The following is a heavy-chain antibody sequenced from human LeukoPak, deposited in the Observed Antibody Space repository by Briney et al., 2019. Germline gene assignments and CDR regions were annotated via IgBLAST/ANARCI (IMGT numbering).Heavy chain of an antibody. D-gene: IGHD6-13*01. Sequence: GGSLRLSCAASGFTFSSYWMSLVRQAPGKGLEWVANIKQDGSEKYYVDSVKGRFTISRDNAKNSLYLQMNSLRAEDTAVYYCARDWSIAAGYFDYWGQGTLVTVSS. J-gene: IGHJ4*02. CDR2: IKQDGSEK. CDR1: GFTFSSYW. CDR3: ARDWSIAAGYFDY. V-gene: IGHV3-7*01.